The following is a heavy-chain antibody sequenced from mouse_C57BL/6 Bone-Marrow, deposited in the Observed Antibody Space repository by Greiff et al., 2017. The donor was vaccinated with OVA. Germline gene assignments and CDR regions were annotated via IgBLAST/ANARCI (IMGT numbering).Heavy chain of an antibody. Sequence: QVQLQQPGAELVKPGSSVKMSCKASGYTFTSYWITWVKQRPGQGLEWIGDIYPGSGSTNYNEKFKSKATLTVDTSSSTAYMQLSSLTSEDSAVYYCARSRYYGSSYDFDYWGQGTTLTVSS. V-gene: IGHV1-55*01. CDR2: IYPGSGST. J-gene: IGHJ2*01. CDR3: ARSRYYGSSYDFDY. D-gene: IGHD1-1*01. CDR1: GYTFTSYW.